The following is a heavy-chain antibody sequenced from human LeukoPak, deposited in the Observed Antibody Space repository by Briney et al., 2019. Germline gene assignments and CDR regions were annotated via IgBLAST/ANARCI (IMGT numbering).Heavy chain of an antibody. Sequence: SETLSLTCTVSGDSMSSSFHYWGWIRQSPGKGLEWIGSIYYSGSTYYNPSLKSRVTISVDTSKNQFSLELRSVTAADTAIYYCARNMTAVVRLDVFDIWGPGTMVTVSS. CDR3: ARNMTAVVRLDVFDI. J-gene: IGHJ3*02. D-gene: IGHD4-17*01. V-gene: IGHV4-39*01. CDR1: GDSMSSSFHY. CDR2: IYYSGST.